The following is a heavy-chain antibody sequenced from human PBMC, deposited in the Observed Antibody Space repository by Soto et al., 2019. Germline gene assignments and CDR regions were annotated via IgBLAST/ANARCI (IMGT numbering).Heavy chain of an antibody. CDR1: GFTFSTYV. V-gene: IGHV3-23*01. Sequence: PGGSLRLSCAASGFTFSTYVMSWVRQAPGKGLEWVSAISVGGATTYYADSVKGRFTISRDNSKNTLYLQMNSLRAEDTAVYYCAKDSEGFDYWGQGNLVTVSS. CDR2: ISVGGATT. J-gene: IGHJ4*02. CDR3: AKDSEGFDY.